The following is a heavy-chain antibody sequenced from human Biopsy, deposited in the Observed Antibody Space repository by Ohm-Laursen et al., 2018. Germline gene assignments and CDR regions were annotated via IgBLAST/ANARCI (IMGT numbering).Heavy chain of an antibody. CDR1: GGSISGSS. J-gene: IGHJ3*02. V-gene: IGHV4-59*08. CDR3: AKHGSGWTGDDALHI. D-gene: IGHD6-19*01. Sequence: TLSLTCTVSGGSISGSSWSWIRQAPGRGLEWVGYISYSGSTNNNPSLKSRITISVDTSKNQISLKVTSGTAADTAVYYCAKHGSGWTGDDALHIWGQGTMVTVSS. CDR2: ISYSGST.